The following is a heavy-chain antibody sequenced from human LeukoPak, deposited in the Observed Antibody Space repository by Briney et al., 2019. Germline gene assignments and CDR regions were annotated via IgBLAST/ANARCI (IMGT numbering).Heavy chain of an antibody. CDR2: INPNSGGT. CDR1: GYTFTSYY. V-gene: IGHV1-2*02. CDR3: ARDSRNRYYDFWSGYPEYYYYMDV. J-gene: IGHJ6*03. Sequence: GASVKVSCKASGYTFTSYYMHWVRQAPGQGLEWMGWINPNSGGTNYAQKFQGRVTMTRDTSISTAYMELSRLRSDDTAVYYCARDSRNRYYDFWSGYPEYYYYMDVWGKGTTVTVSS. D-gene: IGHD3-3*01.